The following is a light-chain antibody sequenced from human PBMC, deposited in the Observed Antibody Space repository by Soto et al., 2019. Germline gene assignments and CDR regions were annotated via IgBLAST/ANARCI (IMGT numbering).Light chain of an antibody. Sequence: DIQMTQSPSSLSASVGDRVTITCRASQTIIRYLNWYQQKPGRAPNLLIYAASSLQSGVPSRFSGSGSGTEFTLTISSLQPEEFATYDCQQSYSTLFTFGPGTKVEIK. J-gene: IGKJ3*01. CDR2: AAS. V-gene: IGKV1-39*01. CDR3: QQSYSTLFT. CDR1: QTIIRY.